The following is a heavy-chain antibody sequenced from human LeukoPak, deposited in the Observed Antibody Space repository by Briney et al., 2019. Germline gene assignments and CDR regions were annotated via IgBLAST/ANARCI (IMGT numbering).Heavy chain of an antibody. CDR1: GGSISGYY. CDR3: ARAPPPLDSSGFDY. J-gene: IGHJ4*02. D-gene: IGHD6-19*01. Sequence: PSETLSLTCTVSGGSISGYYWSWIRQPPGKGLEWIGYIYYSGNTSYNPSLKSRVTISLDTSKNQLSLKLRSVTAADTAVYYCARAPPPLDSSGFDYWGQGTLVTVSS. CDR2: IYYSGNT. V-gene: IGHV4-59*01.